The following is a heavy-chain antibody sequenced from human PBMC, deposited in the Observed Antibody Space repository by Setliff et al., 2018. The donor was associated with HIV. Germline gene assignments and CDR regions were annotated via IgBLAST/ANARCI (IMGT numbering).Heavy chain of an antibody. J-gene: IGHJ6*02. CDR2: VSSRGDT. CDR1: DSGTYY. Sequence: SETLSLTCTVSDSGTYYWSWIRQPAGKGLEWIGRVSSRGDTNYNPSLKSRVTMSVDTSKNQFSLKLTSVTASDTAVYYCAREDYYYYGMDVWGQGTTVTVSS. CDR3: AREDYYYYGMDV. V-gene: IGHV4-4*07.